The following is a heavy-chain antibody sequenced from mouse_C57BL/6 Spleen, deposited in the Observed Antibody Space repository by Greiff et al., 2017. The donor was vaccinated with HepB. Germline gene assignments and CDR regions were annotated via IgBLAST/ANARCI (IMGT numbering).Heavy chain of an antibody. Sequence: EVQRVESGTVLARPGASVKMSCKTSGYTFTSYWMHWVKQRPGQGLEWIGAIYPGNSDTSYNQKFKGKAKLTAVTSASTAYMELSSLTNEDSAVYYCTRLRPLGRYFDVWGTGTTVTVSS. V-gene: IGHV1-5*01. J-gene: IGHJ1*03. CDR3: TRLRPLGRYFDV. CDR2: IYPGNSDT. CDR1: GYTFTSYW. D-gene: IGHD4-1*01.